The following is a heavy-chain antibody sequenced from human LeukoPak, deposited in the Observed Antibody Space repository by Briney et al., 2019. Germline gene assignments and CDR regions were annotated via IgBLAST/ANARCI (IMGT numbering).Heavy chain of an antibody. J-gene: IGHJ4*02. V-gene: IGHV3-23*01. CDR3: ARRQAKTFDY. CDR1: GFTFSNFG. Sequence: PGGSLRLSCAASGFTFSNFGMSWVRQAPGKGLAGVSSISDGGDTTYYADSVKGRFTISRANSKNTLYLQMNSLRAEDTAVYYCARRQAKTFDYWGQGTLVTVSS. CDR2: ISDGGDTT.